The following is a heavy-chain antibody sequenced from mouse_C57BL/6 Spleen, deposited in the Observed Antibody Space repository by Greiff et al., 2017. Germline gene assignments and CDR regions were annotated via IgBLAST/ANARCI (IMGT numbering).Heavy chain of an antibody. CDR2: IDPSDSYT. J-gene: IGHJ3*01. D-gene: IGHD2-5*01. Sequence: QVQLQQPGAELVKPGASVKLSCKASGYTFTSYWMQWVKQRPGQGLEWIGEIDPSDSYTNYNQKFKGKATLTVDTYSRTAYMQLSSLTSEDSAVYYCASGYSNYKAWFAYWGQGTLVTVSA. V-gene: IGHV1-50*01. CDR3: ASGYSNYKAWFAY. CDR1: GYTFTSYW.